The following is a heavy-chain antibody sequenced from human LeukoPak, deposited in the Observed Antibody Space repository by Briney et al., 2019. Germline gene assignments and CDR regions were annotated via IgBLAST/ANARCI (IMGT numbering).Heavy chain of an antibody. J-gene: IGHJ4*02. CDR1: GDSISSYY. CDR2: IYYSGSP. V-gene: IGHV4-59*01. Sequence: SETLSLTCSVSGDSISSYYWSWIRQPPGKGLKWIGNIYYSGSPNYNPSLKSRVTISLDTSENQFSLRLSSVTAADTAVYYCTRDRRAAGSIFDYWGQGTLVTVSS. CDR3: TRDRRAAGSIFDY. D-gene: IGHD6-13*01.